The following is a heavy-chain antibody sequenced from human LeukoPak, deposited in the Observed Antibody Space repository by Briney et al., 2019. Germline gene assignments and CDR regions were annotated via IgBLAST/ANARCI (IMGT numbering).Heavy chain of an antibody. CDR3: ARDNDYKVDV. CDR1: GFTFSDSW. Sequence: PGGSLSLSCAASGFTFSDSWMHWVRLVPGRGLVWVARVKSDERSIRYADSVEGRFTISRDNAKSMVYLQMNSLRVEDTALYYCARDNDYKVDVWGKGTTVLVSS. J-gene: IGHJ6*04. CDR2: VKSDERSI. D-gene: IGHD4-11*01. V-gene: IGHV3-74*01.